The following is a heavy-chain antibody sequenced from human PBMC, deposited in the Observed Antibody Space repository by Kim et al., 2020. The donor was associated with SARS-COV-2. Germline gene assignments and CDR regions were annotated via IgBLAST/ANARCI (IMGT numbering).Heavy chain of an antibody. CDR3: ARGPPSSGSYWDAFDI. CDR2: IRSKTNYYAT. Sequence: GGSLRLSCAASGVSFSDSAIHWVRQASGKGLEWVGRIRSKTNYYATVYAASVEGRFTISRDDSKNTAYLLMNSLKTEDTAIYFCARGPPSSGSYWDAFDIWGQGTMVTVSS. V-gene: IGHV3-73*01. CDR1: GVSFSDSA. J-gene: IGHJ3*02. D-gene: IGHD1-26*01.